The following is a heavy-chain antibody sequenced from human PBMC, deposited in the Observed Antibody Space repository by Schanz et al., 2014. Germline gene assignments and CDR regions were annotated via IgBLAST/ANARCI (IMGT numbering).Heavy chain of an antibody. CDR3: AKDLDVKWQGSFGGVIGH. V-gene: IGHV3-33*03. J-gene: IGHJ5*02. Sequence: QVQLVESGGGVVQPGRSLRLSCGAVGFPFSTYGMHWVRQAPGKGLEWVAVIWYDGTNKYYADSLKGRFSISRDNSKNTVYLQMNSLRVEDTAMYYCAKDLDVKWQGSFGGVIGHWGQGTLVTVSS. CDR1: GFPFSTYG. CDR2: IWYDGTNK. D-gene: IGHD3-16*01.